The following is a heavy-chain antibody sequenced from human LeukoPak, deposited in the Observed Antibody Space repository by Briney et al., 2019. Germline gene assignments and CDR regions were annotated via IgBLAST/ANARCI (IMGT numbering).Heavy chain of an antibody. CDR3: AGVSGYCGDALCRFDY. CDR2: INDSGST. CDR1: GEPSIGYY. J-gene: IGHJ4*02. Sequence: SETLSLTCAVYGEPSIGYYWAWIRQPPGKGLEWIGEINDSGSTDYNSGTTNYNPSLKSRVTMSVDTSNKQFSLKLRSVTAADTAIYYCAGVSGYCGDALCRFDYWGRGTLVTVSS. D-gene: IGHD2-21*01. V-gene: IGHV4-34*01.